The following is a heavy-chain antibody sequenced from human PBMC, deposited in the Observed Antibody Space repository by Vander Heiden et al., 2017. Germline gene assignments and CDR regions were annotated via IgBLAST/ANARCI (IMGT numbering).Heavy chain of an antibody. J-gene: IGHJ4*02. V-gene: IGHV1-69*01. D-gene: IGHD7-27*01. Sequence: QLQLVQSGAEVKKPGSSLVDPCKSVGGTFSSYAISKVLQAPGQGLKWMGGIIPIFGTASYAQKFQGKVTITADEYTSTAYMELSSLRSGDTAVYYCARVGSAGAFDYWGQGTLVTVSS. CDR3: ARVGSAGAFDY. CDR2: IIPIFGTA. CDR1: GGTFSSYA.